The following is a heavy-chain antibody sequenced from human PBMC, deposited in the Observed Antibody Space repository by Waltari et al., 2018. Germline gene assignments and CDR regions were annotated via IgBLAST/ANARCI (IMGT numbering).Heavy chain of an antibody. CDR3: ARDRVPAAMGGWFDP. CDR1: GYTFTGYY. CDR2: SNPNSGGT. Sequence: QVQLVQSGAEVKKPGASVKVSCKASGYTFTGYYMHWVRPAPGHGLEWMGGSNPNSGGTNCAQKLQGRGTRTRDTSISTAYMELSRLRSDDTAVYYCARDRVPAAMGGWFDPWGQGTLVTVSS. J-gene: IGHJ5*02. D-gene: IGHD2-2*01. V-gene: IGHV1-2*02.